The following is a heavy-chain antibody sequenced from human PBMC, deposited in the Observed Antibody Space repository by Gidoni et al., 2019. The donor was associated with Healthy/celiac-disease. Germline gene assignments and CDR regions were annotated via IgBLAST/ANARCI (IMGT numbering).Heavy chain of an antibody. CDR3: ARVGRSQMPNYYYYYGMDV. V-gene: IGHV1-46*01. CDR1: GSTFTSYY. Sequence: QVQLVQSGAEVKKPGASVKVSCKASGSTFTSYYMHWVRQAPGQGLEWMGIINPSGGSTSYAQKFQGRVTMTRDTSTSTVYMELSSLRSEDTAVYYCARVGRSQMPNYYYYYGMDVWGQGTTVTVSS. CDR2: INPSGGST. D-gene: IGHD1-26*01. J-gene: IGHJ6*02.